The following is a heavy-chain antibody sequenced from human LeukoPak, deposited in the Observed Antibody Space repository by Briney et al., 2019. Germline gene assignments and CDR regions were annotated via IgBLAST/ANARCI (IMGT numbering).Heavy chain of an antibody. V-gene: IGHV3-23*01. CDR3: AKTPGWEY. D-gene: IGHD1-26*01. Sequence: GGSLRLSCAASGFTFITSAMNWVRQAPGKGLEWVSAISGSGGSTYYADSVKGRFTISRDNSKNTLYLQMNSLRAEDTAVYYCAKTPGWEYWGQGTLVTVSS. J-gene: IGHJ4*02. CDR2: ISGSGGST. CDR1: GFTFITSA.